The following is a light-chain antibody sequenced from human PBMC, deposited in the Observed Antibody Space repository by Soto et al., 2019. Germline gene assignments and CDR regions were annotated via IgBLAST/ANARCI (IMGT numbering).Light chain of an antibody. CDR2: NNL. CDR3: QSFDSSLRVYV. V-gene: IGLV1-40*01. J-gene: IGLJ1*01. Sequence: QSVLTQPPSVSGAPGQRVTISCTGSSSNFGAGYEVHWYKQVPGAAPTLVIFNNLNRPSGVPERFSGSKSGTSASLVFSGLQAEDEADYYCQSFDSSLRVYVFGSGTKVTVL. CDR1: SSNFGAGYE.